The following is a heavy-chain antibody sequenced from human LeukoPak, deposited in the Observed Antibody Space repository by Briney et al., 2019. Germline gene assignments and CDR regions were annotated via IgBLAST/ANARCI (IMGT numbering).Heavy chain of an antibody. CDR3: ARDLYSQY. J-gene: IGHJ4*02. D-gene: IGHD2-21*01. Sequence: GGSLRLSCAASGFTFSTYTLTWVRQAPGKGLEWVSSIDSSSSYIHYADSVKGRFTISSDNAKNSMYLEMNGLRAEDTAVYYCARDLYSQYWGQGTLVTVSS. V-gene: IGHV3-21*06. CDR1: GFTFSTYT. CDR2: IDSSSSYI.